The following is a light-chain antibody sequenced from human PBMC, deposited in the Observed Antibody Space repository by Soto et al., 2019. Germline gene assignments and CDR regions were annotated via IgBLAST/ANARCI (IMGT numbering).Light chain of an antibody. Sequence: IVMTQSPATLSVSPGERATLSCRASQSFSSYLAWYQQKPGQAPRLLIYDASTRATGVPARFSGSGSGTEFTLTISSLQSEDFAVYYCQQYNNWPPWTFGQGTKVDIK. V-gene: IGKV3-15*01. CDR1: QSFSSY. CDR2: DAS. CDR3: QQYNNWPPWT. J-gene: IGKJ1*01.